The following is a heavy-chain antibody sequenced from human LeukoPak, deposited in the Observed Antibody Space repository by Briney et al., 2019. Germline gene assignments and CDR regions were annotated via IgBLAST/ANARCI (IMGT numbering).Heavy chain of an antibody. J-gene: IGHJ4*02. CDR3: ARGSRITAVGGSGYYLIQRPVWYFDY. V-gene: IGHV4-39*07. D-gene: IGHD3-3*01. Sequence: SETLSLTCTVSGGSISSSSYYWGWIRQPPGKGLEWIGSIYYSGSTYYNPSLRSRVTISVDTSKNQFSLKLSSVTAADTAVYYCARGSRITAVGGSGYYLIQRPVWYFDYWGQGTLVTVSS. CDR1: GGSISSSSYY. CDR2: IYYSGST.